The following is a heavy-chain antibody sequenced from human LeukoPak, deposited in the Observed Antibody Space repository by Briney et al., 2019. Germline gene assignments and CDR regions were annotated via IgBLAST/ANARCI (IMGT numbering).Heavy chain of an antibody. Sequence: HPGGSLRLSCAASGFTFSSYGMHWVRQAPGKGLEWVAFIRYDGSNKYYADSVKGRFTISRDNSKNTLYLQMNSLRAEDTAVYHCAKDGIGDIVVVPAFDYWGQGTLVTVSS. CDR2: IRYDGSNK. D-gene: IGHD2-2*01. CDR3: AKDGIGDIVVVPAFDY. J-gene: IGHJ4*02. V-gene: IGHV3-30*02. CDR1: GFTFSSYG.